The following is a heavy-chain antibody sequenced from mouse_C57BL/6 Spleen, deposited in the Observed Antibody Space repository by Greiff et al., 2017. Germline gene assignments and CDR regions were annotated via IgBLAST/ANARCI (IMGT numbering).Heavy chain of an antibody. CDR3: GRNCYGSSPYYFDD. J-gene: IGHJ2*01. V-gene: IGHV5-17*01. CDR1: GYTFSDYG. Sequence: EVHLVEPGGGLVKPGASLKLSCAASGYTFSDYGMHWVRQGPEKGLEWVAYISRGSSTIYYADTVKGRFTISRDNAKNTLFLQVTSLRSEDTAVYYWGRNCYGSSPYYFDDWGKGTTLTVSS. CDR2: ISRGSSTI. D-gene: IGHD1-1*01.